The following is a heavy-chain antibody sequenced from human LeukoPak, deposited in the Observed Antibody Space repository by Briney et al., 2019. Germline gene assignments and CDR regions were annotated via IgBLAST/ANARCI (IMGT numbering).Heavy chain of an antibody. V-gene: IGHV4-34*01. D-gene: IGHD4-17*01. Sequence: SETLSLTCAVYGGSFSGYYWSWIRQPPGKGLEWIGEINHSGSTNYNPSLKSRVTISVDTSKNQFSLKLSSVTAADTAVYYCARVLYPTTVTTWKIISRQPVGIDPWGQGTLVTVSS. CDR2: INHSGST. J-gene: IGHJ5*02. CDR3: ARVLYPTTVTTWKIISRQPVGIDP. CDR1: GGSFSGYY.